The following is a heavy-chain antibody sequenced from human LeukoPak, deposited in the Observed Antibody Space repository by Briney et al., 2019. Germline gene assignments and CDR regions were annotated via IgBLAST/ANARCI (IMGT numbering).Heavy chain of an antibody. Sequence: GSLRLSCAASGFTFSSYAMSWVRQAPGKGLEWVSAISGSGGTTYYADSVKGRFTLSRDNSKNTLYLQMNSLRVEDTAVYYCAKDLRNYDYWGQGTLVTVTS. CDR2: ISGSGGTT. CDR1: GFTFSSYA. J-gene: IGHJ4*02. V-gene: IGHV3-23*01. CDR3: AKDLRNYDY.